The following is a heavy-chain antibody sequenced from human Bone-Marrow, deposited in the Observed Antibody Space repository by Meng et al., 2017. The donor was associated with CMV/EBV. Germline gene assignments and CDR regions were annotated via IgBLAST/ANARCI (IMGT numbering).Heavy chain of an antibody. D-gene: IGHD2-2*01. CDR1: GFTFSSYA. V-gene: IGHV3-30*04. CDR2: ISYDGSNK. J-gene: IGHJ3*02. Sequence: GSLRLSCAASGFTFSSYAMHWVRQAPGKGLEWVAVISYDGSNKYYADSVKGRFTISRDNSKNTLYLQMNSLRAEDTAVYYCAREYCSSTSCYPDAFDIWGQGTRVTGSS. CDR3: AREYCSSTSCYPDAFDI.